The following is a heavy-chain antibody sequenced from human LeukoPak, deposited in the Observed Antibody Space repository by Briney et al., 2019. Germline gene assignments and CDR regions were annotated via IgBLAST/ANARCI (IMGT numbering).Heavy chain of an antibody. CDR3: ARVAPPWEYCSGGSCYPTIDY. CDR1: GYTFTSYY. V-gene: IGHV1-2*02. J-gene: IGHJ4*02. CDR2: INPNSGGT. Sequence: GASVKVSCKASGYTFTSYYMHWVRQAPGQGLEWMGWINPNSGGTNYAQKFQGRVTMTRDTSISTAYMELSRLRSDDTAVYYCARVAPPWEYCSGGSCYPTIDYWGQGTLVTVSS. D-gene: IGHD2-15*01.